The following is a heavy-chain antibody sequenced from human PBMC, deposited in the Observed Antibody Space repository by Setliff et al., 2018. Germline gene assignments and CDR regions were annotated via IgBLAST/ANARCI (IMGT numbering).Heavy chain of an antibody. CDR2: IYSGDRNT. D-gene: IGHD1-1*01. Sequence: GGSLRLSCTASGFSFSDYYMSWIRQAPGKGLEWVSTIYSGDRNTFYTDSVKGRFTIFRESSKNTLYLYMTSLRAEDTAVYYCAKPQLELRWGFESWGQGTLVTVSS. CDR1: GFSFSDYY. J-gene: IGHJ4*02. V-gene: IGHV3-23*03. CDR3: AKPQLELRWGFES.